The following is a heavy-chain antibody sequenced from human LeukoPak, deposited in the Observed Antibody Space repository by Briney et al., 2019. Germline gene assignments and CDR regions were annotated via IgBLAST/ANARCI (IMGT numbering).Heavy chain of an antibody. J-gene: IGHJ4*02. D-gene: IGHD6-6*01. CDR3: AREMSSSFDY. Sequence: GGSLRLSCAVSGFTFSDYYMSWIRQAPGKGLEWISYISTSGTTTYYADSVKGRFTISRDNSKNSLYLQMNSLRAEDTAVYYCAREMSSSFDYWGQGTLVTVSS. CDR1: GFTFSDYY. V-gene: IGHV3-11*04. CDR2: ISTSGTTT.